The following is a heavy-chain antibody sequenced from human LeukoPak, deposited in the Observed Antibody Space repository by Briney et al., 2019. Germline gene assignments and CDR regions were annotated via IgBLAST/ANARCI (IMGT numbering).Heavy chain of an antibody. D-gene: IGHD3-10*01. J-gene: IGHJ4*02. CDR2: ISSSSSTI. CDR1: GFTFSSYS. CDR3: ASQRGY. V-gene: IGHV3-48*01. Sequence: GGSLRLSCAASGFTFSSYSMNWVRQAPGKGLEWVSYISSSSSTIYYADSVKGRFTISRDNSKNTLYLQMNSLRGEDTATYYCASQRGYWGQGTLVTVSS.